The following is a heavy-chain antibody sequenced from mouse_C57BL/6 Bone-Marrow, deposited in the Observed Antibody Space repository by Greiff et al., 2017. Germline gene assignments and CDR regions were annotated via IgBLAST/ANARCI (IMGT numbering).Heavy chain of an antibody. CDR3: ARKDHPRDWYFDV. Sequence: QVTLKVSGPGILQSSQTLSLTCSFSGFSLSTSGLGVSWIRQPSGKGLEWLAHIYWDDAKRYNPSLKSRLTISKDTARNQVFLKITSVDTADTATYYCARKDHPRDWYFDVWGTGTTVTVSS. CDR1: GFSLSTSGLG. V-gene: IGHV8-12*01. J-gene: IGHJ1*03. CDR2: IYWDDAK.